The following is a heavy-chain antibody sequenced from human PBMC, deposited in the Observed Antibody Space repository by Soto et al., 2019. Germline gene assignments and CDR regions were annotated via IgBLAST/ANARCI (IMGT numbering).Heavy chain of an antibody. CDR2: IDYSSDTI. J-gene: IGHJ6*02. D-gene: IGHD3-3*01. CDR1: GAPSGTHS. Sequence: PGGSKRLSCVAFGAPSGTHSRQWVRQAPGKGLEWIAYIDYSSDTISYADSVKGRFTISRDNAKNALYLQMNSLRYEDTAVYYCARLYYDYGWGQGTTVTVS. CDR3: ARLYYDYG. V-gene: IGHV3-48*02.